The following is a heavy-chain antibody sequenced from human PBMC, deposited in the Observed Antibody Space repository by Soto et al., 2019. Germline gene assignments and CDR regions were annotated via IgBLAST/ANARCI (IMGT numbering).Heavy chain of an antibody. CDR2: ISSLNQYN. Sequence: QEQLVESGGGLVKPGGSLRLSCTASGFNLDDYYMSWIRQAPGKGLEYLSYISSLNQYNNYADSVKGRFTISIDKAKKSLERQKSGLRPDDTAVDYCFSFVSRRYFDFWGRGALVSVSS. V-gene: IGHV3-11*06. CDR3: FSFVSRRYFDF. D-gene: IGHD2-21*01. CDR1: GFNLDDYY. J-gene: IGHJ4*02.